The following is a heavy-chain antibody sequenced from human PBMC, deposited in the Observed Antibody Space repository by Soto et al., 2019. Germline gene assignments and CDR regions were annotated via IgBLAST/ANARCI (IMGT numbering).Heavy chain of an antibody. CDR3: AKDLGCSGWEYFDH. D-gene: IGHD6-19*01. CDR1: GFTFGSFA. CDR2: ISFHGRHQ. V-gene: IGHV3-30*18. Sequence: HLVESGGGVVQPGKSLRLSCAGSGFTFGSFAMHWVRQAPGKGLEWVAVISFHGRHQYYADSVKGRFTISRDNSNNTVYLQLSSLRLEDTAVYYCAKDLGCSGWEYFDHWGQGTLVTVSS. J-gene: IGHJ4*02.